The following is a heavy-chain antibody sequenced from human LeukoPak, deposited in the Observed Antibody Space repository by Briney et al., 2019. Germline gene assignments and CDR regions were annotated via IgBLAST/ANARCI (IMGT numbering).Heavy chain of an antibody. Sequence: GGSLRLSCAASGFTVSSNYMSWVRQAPGKGLEWVSVIYSGGNTYYADSVKGRFTISRDTSKNTLYLQMNSLRAEDTAVYYCAGGTFSGEYYFDFWGQGTLVTVSS. D-gene: IGHD3-10*01. V-gene: IGHV3-66*02. CDR1: GFTVSSNY. CDR3: AGGTFSGEYYFDF. CDR2: IYSGGNT. J-gene: IGHJ4*02.